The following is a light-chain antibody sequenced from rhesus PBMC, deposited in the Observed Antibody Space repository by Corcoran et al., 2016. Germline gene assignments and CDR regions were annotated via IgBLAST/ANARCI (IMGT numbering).Light chain of an antibody. CDR2: YTS. CDR1: QGISHY. J-gene: IGKJ3*01. Sequence: DIQMTQSPSSLSASVGDRVTITCRASQGISHYSTWYQQKPGKAPKPLIYYTSNLEIGVPSRLRGIGTGTEYTLTISSLQPEDIATYFCQQYYNSPFTFGPGTKLDIK. CDR3: QQYYNSPFT. V-gene: IGKV1-66*01.